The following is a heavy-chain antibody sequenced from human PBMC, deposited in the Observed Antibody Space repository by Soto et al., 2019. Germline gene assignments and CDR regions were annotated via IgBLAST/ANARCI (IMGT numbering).Heavy chain of an antibody. CDR2: ISYDGSNK. Sequence: QVQLVESGGGVVQPGRSLRLYCAASGFTFSSYGMHWVRQAPGKGLEWVAVISYDGSNKYYADSVKGRFTISRDNSKNTLYLQMNSLRAEDTAVYYCAKESQYLSFDYWGQGTLVTVSS. J-gene: IGHJ4*02. D-gene: IGHD2-2*02. V-gene: IGHV3-30*18. CDR3: AKESQYLSFDY. CDR1: GFTFSSYG.